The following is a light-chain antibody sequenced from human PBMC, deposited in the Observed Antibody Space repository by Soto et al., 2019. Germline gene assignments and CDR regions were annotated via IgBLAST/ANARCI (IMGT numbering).Light chain of an antibody. V-gene: IGKV1-5*01. Sequence: IPMTQSPSSLSASVGDRVSITCRASQSISSWLAWYQQKPGKAPKLLIYDASSLESGVPSRFSGSGSGTDCTLTISSLQPEDVATYYCQQLNSYPITFGQGTRLEI. CDR1: QSISSW. CDR2: DAS. J-gene: IGKJ5*01. CDR3: QQLNSYPIT.